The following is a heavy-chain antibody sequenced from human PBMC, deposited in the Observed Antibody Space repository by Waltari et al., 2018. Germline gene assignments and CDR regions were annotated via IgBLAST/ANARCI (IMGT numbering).Heavy chain of an antibody. CDR3: ARVACSSTSCYTGGQAFDI. CDR2: IYHSGIT. Sequence: QVQLQESGPGLVKPSETLSLTCAVSGYSISSGYYWGWIRQPPGKGLEWIGSIYHSGITYYNPALKSRFTISVDTSKNQFSLKLSSVTAADTAVYYCARVACSSTSCYTGGQAFDIWGQGTMATVSS. CDR1: GYSISSGYY. J-gene: IGHJ3*02. V-gene: IGHV4-38-2*01. D-gene: IGHD2-2*02.